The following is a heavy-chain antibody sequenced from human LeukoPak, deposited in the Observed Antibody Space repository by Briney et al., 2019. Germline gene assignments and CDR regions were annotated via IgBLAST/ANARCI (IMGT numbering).Heavy chain of an antibody. Sequence: GGSLRLSCAASGFTFSSYWMSWVRQAPGKRLEWVANIKQDGSEKYYVDSVKGRFTISRDNAKNSLYLQMNSLRAEDTAVYYCARVAYSSSWWYNWFDPWGQGTLVTVSS. CDR1: GFTFSSYW. V-gene: IGHV3-7*01. CDR2: IKQDGSEK. J-gene: IGHJ5*02. D-gene: IGHD6-13*01. CDR3: ARVAYSSSWWYNWFDP.